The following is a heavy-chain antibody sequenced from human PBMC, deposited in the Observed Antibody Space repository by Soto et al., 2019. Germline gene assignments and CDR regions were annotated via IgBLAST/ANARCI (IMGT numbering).Heavy chain of an antibody. J-gene: IGHJ3*02. CDR3: AKVRYNWNAGDFDI. CDR1: GFTFSSYA. D-gene: IGHD1-1*01. Sequence: GGSLRLSCAASGFTFSSYAMNWVRQAPGKGLEWVSGLSGGGGSTYYADSVKGRFTISRDNSKNTLYLQMNTLRAEDTAVYYCAKVRYNWNAGDFDIWGQGTMVTVSS. CDR2: LSGGGGST. V-gene: IGHV3-23*01.